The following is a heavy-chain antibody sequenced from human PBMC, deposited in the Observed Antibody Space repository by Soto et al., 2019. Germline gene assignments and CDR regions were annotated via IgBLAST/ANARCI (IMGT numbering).Heavy chain of an antibody. CDR2: ISYDGSNK. Sequence: GGSLRLSCAASGFTFSSYAMHWVRQAPGKGLEWVAVISYDGSNKYYADSVKGRFTISRDNSKNTLYLQMNSLRAEDTAVYYCARDKEWGRIAAAGTNKPQGLWHPFYYYYGMDVWGQGTTVTVSS. J-gene: IGHJ6*02. D-gene: IGHD6-13*01. V-gene: IGHV3-30-3*01. CDR3: ARDKEWGRIAAAGTNKPQGLWHPFYYYYGMDV. CDR1: GFTFSSYA.